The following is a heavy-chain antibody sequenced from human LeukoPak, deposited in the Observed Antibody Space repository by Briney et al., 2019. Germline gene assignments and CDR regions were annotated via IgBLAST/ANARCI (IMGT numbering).Heavy chain of an antibody. CDR1: GGSLSSYY. V-gene: IGHV4-59*08. Sequence: SETLSLTCTVSGGSLSSYYWSWIRQPPGKGLEWIGYIYYSGSTNYNPSLKSRVTISVDTSKNQFSLKLSSVTAADTAVYYCARYYYDSSGYSYFDYWGQGTLVTVSS. CDR3: ARYYYDSSGYSYFDY. D-gene: IGHD3-22*01. J-gene: IGHJ4*02. CDR2: IYYSGST.